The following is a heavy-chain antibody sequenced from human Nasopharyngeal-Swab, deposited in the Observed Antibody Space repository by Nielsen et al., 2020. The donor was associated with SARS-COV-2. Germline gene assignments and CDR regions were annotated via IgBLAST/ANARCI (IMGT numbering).Heavy chain of an antibody. D-gene: IGHD3-10*01. J-gene: IGHJ4*02. CDR1: GFTFSSYG. CDR3: ARDLRITMVQGVIRPETLGY. Sequence: GESLKISCAASGFTFSSYGMHWVRQAPGKGLEWVAVIWYDGSNKYYADSVEGRFTISRDNSKNTLYLQMNSLRAEDTAVYYCARDLRITMVQGVIRPETLGYWGQGTLVTVSS. CDR2: IWYDGSNK. V-gene: IGHV3-33*01.